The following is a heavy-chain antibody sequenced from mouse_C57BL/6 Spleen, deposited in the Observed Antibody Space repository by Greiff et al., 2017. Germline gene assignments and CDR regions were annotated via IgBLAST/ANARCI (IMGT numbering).Heavy chain of an antibody. Sequence: DVQLQESGPVLVKPGPSVKISCKASGFTFTDYYMHWVKQSHGKSLEWIGLVFPYNGGTSYNQKFKGQATLTLDTSSSTAYMELNRRTSEDSAVYYCARSSFIGTPWFAYWGQGTLVTVSA. CDR1: GFTFTDYY. CDR3: ARSSFIGTPWFAY. CDR2: VFPYNGGT. D-gene: IGHD2-14*01. J-gene: IGHJ3*01. V-gene: IGHV1-36*01.